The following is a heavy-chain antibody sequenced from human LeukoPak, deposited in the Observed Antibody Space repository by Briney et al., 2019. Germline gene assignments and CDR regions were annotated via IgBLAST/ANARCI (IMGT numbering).Heavy chain of an antibody. D-gene: IGHD6-19*01. CDR1: GGYISGYY. CDR2: IHYTGST. Sequence: SETLSLTCTVSGGYISGYYWSWVRQPPGKGLEYIGYIHYTGSTNYNPSLKSRVTISVDTSKNRFSLKLSSVTAADTAVYYCARDPGSGWYGVDYWGQGTLVTVSS. CDR3: ARDPGSGWYGVDY. J-gene: IGHJ4*02. V-gene: IGHV4-59*12.